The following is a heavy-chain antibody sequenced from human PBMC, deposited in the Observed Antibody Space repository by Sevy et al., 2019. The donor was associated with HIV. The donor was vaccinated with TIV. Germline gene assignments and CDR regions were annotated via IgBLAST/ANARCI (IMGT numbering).Heavy chain of an antibody. Sequence: GGSLRLSCAASGFTFSSYWMHWVRQAPGKGPVWVSGVNRDGSSTNYADSVKGRFTMSRDSAKNTLYLQMNSLRAEDTAVYFCVAANTWQDYWGQGTLVTVSS. CDR1: GFTFSSYW. CDR2: VNRDGSST. D-gene: IGHD2-15*01. CDR3: VAANTWQDY. V-gene: IGHV3-74*01. J-gene: IGHJ4*02.